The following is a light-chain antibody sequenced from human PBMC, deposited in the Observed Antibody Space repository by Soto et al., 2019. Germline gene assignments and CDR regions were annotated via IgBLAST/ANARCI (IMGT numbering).Light chain of an antibody. CDR2: EDI. CDR1: SNDVGRSNL. CDR3: CSYAGGTSVV. V-gene: IGLV2-23*01. Sequence: QSALTQPASVSGSPGQSITIACTGTSNDVGRSNLVSWYQQHPGKAPKLIIYEDIERPSGVSNRFSGAKSGNTASLTISGLQTEDEADYYCCSYAGGTSVVFGGGTKLTVL. J-gene: IGLJ2*01.